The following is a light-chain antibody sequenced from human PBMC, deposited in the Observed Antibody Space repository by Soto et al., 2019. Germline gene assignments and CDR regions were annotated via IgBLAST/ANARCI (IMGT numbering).Light chain of an antibody. CDR2: NVI. V-gene: IGLV2-11*01. Sequence: QSALTQPRSVSGSPGQSVTISCTGTSSDVGGYNFVSWYQHHPGKAPKLMIYNVIRRPSGVPDRFSASKSGNTASLTISGLQAEDEADYYCCSYAGSYTDVFGTGTKLTVL. CDR3: CSYAGSYTDV. CDR1: SSDVGGYNF. J-gene: IGLJ1*01.